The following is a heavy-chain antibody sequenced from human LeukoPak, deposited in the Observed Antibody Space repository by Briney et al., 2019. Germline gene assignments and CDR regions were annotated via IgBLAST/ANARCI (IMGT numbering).Heavy chain of an antibody. CDR2: INPSGGST. Sequence: ASVKVFCKASGYTFTSYYMHWVRQAPGQGLEWMGIINPSGGSTSYAQKFQGRVTMTRDTSTSTVYMELSSLRSEDTAVYYCARWAYSSSWYLSYYGMDVWGQGTTVTVSS. J-gene: IGHJ6*02. CDR3: ARWAYSSSWYLSYYGMDV. V-gene: IGHV1-46*01. D-gene: IGHD6-13*01. CDR1: GYTFTSYY.